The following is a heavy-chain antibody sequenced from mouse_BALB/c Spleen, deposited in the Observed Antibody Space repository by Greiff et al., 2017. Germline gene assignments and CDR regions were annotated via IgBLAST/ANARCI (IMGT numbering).Heavy chain of an antibody. Sequence: LVESGAELVRPGSSVKISCKASGYAFSSYWMNWVKQRPGQGLEWIGQIYPGDGDTNYNGKFKGKATLTADKSSSTAYMQLSSLTSEDSAVYFCARRDYYYGSSRHAMDYWGQGTSVTVSS. CDR2: IYPGDGDT. CDR1: GYAFSSYW. D-gene: IGHD1-1*01. J-gene: IGHJ4*01. V-gene: IGHV1-80*01. CDR3: ARRDYYYGSSRHAMDY.